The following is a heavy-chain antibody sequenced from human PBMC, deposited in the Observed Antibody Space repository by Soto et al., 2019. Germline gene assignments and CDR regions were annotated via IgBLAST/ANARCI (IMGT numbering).Heavy chain of an antibody. CDR1: GFTVSSNY. J-gene: IGHJ6*03. CDR2: IYSGGST. CDR3: ARVTAAGTWAYFMDV. V-gene: IGHV3-53*04. Sequence: GGSLRLSCAASGFTVSSNYMSWVRQAPGKGLEWVSVIYSGGSTYYADSVKGRFTISRHNSKNTLYLQMNSLRAEDTAVYYCARVTAAGTWAYFMDVWGKGTTVTVSS. D-gene: IGHD6-13*01.